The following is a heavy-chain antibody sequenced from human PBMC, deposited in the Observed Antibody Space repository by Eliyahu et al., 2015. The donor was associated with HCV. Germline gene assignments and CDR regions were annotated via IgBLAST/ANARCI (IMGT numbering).Heavy chain of an antibody. Sequence: EVQLVESGGGVVRPGGSLRLSCAASGFTFDDYGMXWVRQAPGKGLEWVSGINWNGGSTGYADSVKGRFTISRDNAKNSLYLQMNSLRAEDTALYHCARVSRGGPLGAYYDTTRGAFDIWGQGTMVTVSS. CDR1: GFTFDDYG. CDR2: INWNGGST. D-gene: IGHD3-22*01. J-gene: IGHJ3*02. V-gene: IGHV3-20*01. CDR3: ARVSRGGPLGAYYDTTRGAFDI.